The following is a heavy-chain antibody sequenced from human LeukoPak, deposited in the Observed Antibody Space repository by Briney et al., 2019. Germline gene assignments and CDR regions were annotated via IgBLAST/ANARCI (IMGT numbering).Heavy chain of an antibody. CDR3: AKGSGINHYHWIDP. V-gene: IGHV3-23*01. D-gene: IGHD1-14*01. CDR2: ISGGGGST. J-gene: IGHJ5*02. CDR1: AFTFSSYA. Sequence: GGSLRLSCAASAFTFSSYAMNWVRQAPGKGLEWVSGISGGGGSTYYADSVKGRFTISRDNPKNTLYLQMDSLRAEDTALYYCAKGSGINHYHWIDPWGQGTLVTVSS.